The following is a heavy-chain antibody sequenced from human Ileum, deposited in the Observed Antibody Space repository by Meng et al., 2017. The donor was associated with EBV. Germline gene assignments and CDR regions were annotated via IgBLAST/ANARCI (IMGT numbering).Heavy chain of an antibody. Sequence: GQPGGSGGGVVMPGGSLRLSCAASGFTFDDYTMHWVRQAPGKGLEWVSLISWDGGSTYYADSVKGRFTISRDNSKNSLYLQMNSLRTEDTALYYCARGWQPSYYFDYWGQGTLVTVSS. J-gene: IGHJ4*02. D-gene: IGHD2-15*01. V-gene: IGHV3-43*01. CDR2: ISWDGGST. CDR3: ARGWQPSYYFDY. CDR1: GFTFDDYT.